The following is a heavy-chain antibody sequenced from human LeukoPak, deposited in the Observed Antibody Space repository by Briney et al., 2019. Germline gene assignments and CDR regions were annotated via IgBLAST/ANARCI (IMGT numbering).Heavy chain of an antibody. CDR1: GYTFTSYG. J-gene: IGHJ4*02. CDR3: ARSLYSGSYYPPDY. Sequence: GASVKVSCKASGYTFTSYGISWVRQAPGQGLEWMGWINAYNGNTNYAQKLQGRVTMTTDTSTSTAYMELRSLRSDDTAVYYCARSLYSGSYYPPDYWGQGTLVTVSS. CDR2: INAYNGNT. V-gene: IGHV1-18*01. D-gene: IGHD1-26*01.